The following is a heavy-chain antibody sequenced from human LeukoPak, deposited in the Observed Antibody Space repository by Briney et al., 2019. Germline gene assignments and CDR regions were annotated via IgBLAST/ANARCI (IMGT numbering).Heavy chain of an antibody. D-gene: IGHD6-13*01. CDR2: IYNSVTT. Sequence: SETLSLTCTVSGDSITSGGHHWSWIRQRPGKGLEWIAYIYNSVTTYYNPSLRSRVTLSADRSKNQLSLTVNSVTAADTAVYYYARHKRAQQLMHDSSFDPWGQGTLVTVSS. CDR3: ARHKRAQQLMHDSSFDP. CDR1: GDSITSGGHH. V-gene: IGHV4-31*03. J-gene: IGHJ5*02.